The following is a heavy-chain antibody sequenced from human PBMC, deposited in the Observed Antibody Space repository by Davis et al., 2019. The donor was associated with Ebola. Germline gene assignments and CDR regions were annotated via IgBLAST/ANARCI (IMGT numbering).Heavy chain of an antibody. D-gene: IGHD2-2*01. V-gene: IGHV3-21*01. CDR2: ISSTSYYI. Sequence: GESLKISCAAAGFTFSSYAMNWVRQAPGKGPEWVSYISSTSYYIYYADSLKGRFTISRDNAKNSLYLQMNSLSAEDTAVYYCARMPINSGAYIDYWGQGTLVTVSS. J-gene: IGHJ4*02. CDR1: GFTFSSYA. CDR3: ARMPINSGAYIDY.